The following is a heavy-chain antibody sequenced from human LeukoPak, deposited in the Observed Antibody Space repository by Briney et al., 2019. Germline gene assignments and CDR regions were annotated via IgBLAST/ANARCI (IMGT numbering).Heavy chain of an antibody. J-gene: IGHJ4*02. V-gene: IGHV3-64*01. CDR3: ARSSRSGYSSSWDY. D-gene: IGHD6-13*01. Sequence: GGSLRLSCAASGFTFSSYAMSWVRQAPGKGLEYFSAISSNGGSTYYANSVKGRFTISRDNSKNTLYLQMGSLRAEDMAVYYCARSSRSGYSSSWDYWGQGTLVTVSS. CDR1: GFTFSSYA. CDR2: ISSNGGST.